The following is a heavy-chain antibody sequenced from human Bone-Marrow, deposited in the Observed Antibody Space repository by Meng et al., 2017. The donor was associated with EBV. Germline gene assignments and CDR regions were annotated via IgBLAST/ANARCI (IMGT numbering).Heavy chain of an antibody. CDR1: GFTFRDYW. CDR2: IKNDGSSI. D-gene: IGHD3-3*01. CDR3: AKIGGVGADWFDP. J-gene: IGHJ5*02. V-gene: IGHV3-74*01. Sequence: VRVVGSGGCLIQPGGSLRLSCAALGFTFRDYWMHWVRQAPGKGLVWVSRIKNDGSSITYADSVKGRFTISRDNSKNTLYLQMNSLRAEDTAVYYCAKIGGVGADWFDPWGQGTLVTVSS.